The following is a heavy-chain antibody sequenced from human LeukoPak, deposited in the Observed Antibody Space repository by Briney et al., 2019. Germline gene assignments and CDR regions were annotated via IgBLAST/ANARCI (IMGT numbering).Heavy chain of an antibody. V-gene: IGHV4-34*01. CDR3: ARGRFNYDYVWGSPPNYFDY. Sequence: PSETLSLTCAVYGGSFSGYYWSWIRQPPGKGLEWIGEINHSGSTNYNPSLKSRVTKSVDTSKNQFSLKLSSVTAADTAVYYCARGRFNYDYVWGSPPNYFDYWGQGTLVTVSS. CDR2: INHSGST. CDR1: GGSFSGYY. D-gene: IGHD3-16*01. J-gene: IGHJ4*02.